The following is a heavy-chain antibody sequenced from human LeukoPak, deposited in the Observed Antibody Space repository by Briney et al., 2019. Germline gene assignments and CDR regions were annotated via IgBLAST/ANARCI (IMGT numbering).Heavy chain of an antibody. Sequence: PSETLSLTCTVSGDSISSYYWSWIRQPPGKGLEWIGYSYHTGSTNYNPSLKSRVTISVDTSKNQFSLKLSSVTAGDTAVYYCATGYSSTLYYFDYWGQGTLVTVSS. V-gene: IGHV4-59*01. J-gene: IGHJ4*02. D-gene: IGHD6-13*01. CDR1: GDSISSYY. CDR3: ATGYSSTLYYFDY. CDR2: SYHTGST.